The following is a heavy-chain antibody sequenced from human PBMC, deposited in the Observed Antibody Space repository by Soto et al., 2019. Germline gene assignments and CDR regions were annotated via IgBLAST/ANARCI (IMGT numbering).Heavy chain of an antibody. CDR2: ISAYNVNT. CDR1: GYTFTSYG. CDR3: AKGVVREPAYFND. Sequence: GASVKVSCKASGYTFTSYGISWVRQAPGQGLEWMGWISAYNVNTNYAQHLQGRFIMTTDTSTSTAYMELRSLSAEDSAVYFCAKGVVREPAYFNDWGQGTLVTVSS. J-gene: IGHJ4*02. V-gene: IGHV1-18*01. D-gene: IGHD3-10*01.